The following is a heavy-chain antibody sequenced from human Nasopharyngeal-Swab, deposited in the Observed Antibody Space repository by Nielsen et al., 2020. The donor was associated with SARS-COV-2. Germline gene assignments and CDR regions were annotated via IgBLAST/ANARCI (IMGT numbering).Heavy chain of an antibody. J-gene: IGHJ6*02. D-gene: IGHD3-9*01. V-gene: IGHV3-23*01. CDR2: ISGGSDST. CDR3: ARGCVLTGPSCYYYGMDV. Sequence: GGSLRLSCAASGFTFSNFAMSWVRQAPGKGLEWVSVISGGSDSTYYTDSVRGRFTISRDNSKNTLNLQMNSLRAEDTAVYYCARGCVLTGPSCYYYGMDVWGQGTTVTVSS. CDR1: GFTFSNFA.